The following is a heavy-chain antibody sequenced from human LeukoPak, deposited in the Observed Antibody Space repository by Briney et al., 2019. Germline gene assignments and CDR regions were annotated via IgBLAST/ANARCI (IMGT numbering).Heavy chain of an antibody. CDR3: ARDPGRLGYCSSTSRYVLDY. J-gene: IGHJ4*02. Sequence: GGSLRLSCAASGFTFSSYSMNWARQAPGKGLEWVSSISSSSSYIYYADSVKGRFTISRDNAKNSLYLQMNSLRAEDTAVYYCARDPGRLGYCSSTSRYVLDYWGQGTLVTVSS. D-gene: IGHD2-2*01. CDR1: GFTFSSYS. V-gene: IGHV3-21*01. CDR2: ISSSSSYI.